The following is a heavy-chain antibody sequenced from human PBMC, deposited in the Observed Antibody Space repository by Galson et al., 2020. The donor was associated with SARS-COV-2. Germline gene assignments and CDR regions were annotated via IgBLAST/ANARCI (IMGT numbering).Heavy chain of an antibody. V-gene: IGHV5-51*01. D-gene: IGHD2-8*01. CDR1: GYRFTSYW. CDR2: VFPGASET. CDR3: ARHTADCSNGICYADYYHGMDV. Sequence: GASLKISCQASGYRFTSYWIGWVREMPGKGLEWVGIVFPGASETRYSPSFQGQATISAAKSSSTAYLQWSSLKASDTAMYYCARHTADCSNGICYADYYHGMDVWGQGTAVTVS. J-gene: IGHJ6*02.